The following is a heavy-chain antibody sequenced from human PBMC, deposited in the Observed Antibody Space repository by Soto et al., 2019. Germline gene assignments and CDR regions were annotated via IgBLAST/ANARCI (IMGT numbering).Heavy chain of an antibody. CDR3: ARGHSSSWYLPLTLGY. CDR1: GFTFSSYS. V-gene: IGHV3-21*01. J-gene: IGHJ4*02. CDR2: ISSSSSYI. Sequence: PGGSLRLSCAASGFTFSSYSMNWVRQAPGKGLEWVSSISSSSSYIYYADSVKGRFTISRDNAKNSLYLQMNSLRAEDTAVYYCARGHSSSWYLPLTLGYWGQGTLVTVSS. D-gene: IGHD6-13*01.